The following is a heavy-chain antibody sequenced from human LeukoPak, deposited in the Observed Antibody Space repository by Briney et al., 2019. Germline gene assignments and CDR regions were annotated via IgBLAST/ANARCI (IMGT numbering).Heavy chain of an antibody. Sequence: SETLSLTCTVSGGSISSSSYYWGWIRRPPGKGLEWIGSIYYSGSTYYNPSLKSRVTISVDTSKNQFSLKLSSVTAADTAVYYCVTLVGATPGPFDYWGQGTLVTVSS. J-gene: IGHJ4*02. CDR2: IYYSGST. V-gene: IGHV4-39*07. D-gene: IGHD1-26*01. CDR1: GGSISSSSYY. CDR3: VTLVGATPGPFDY.